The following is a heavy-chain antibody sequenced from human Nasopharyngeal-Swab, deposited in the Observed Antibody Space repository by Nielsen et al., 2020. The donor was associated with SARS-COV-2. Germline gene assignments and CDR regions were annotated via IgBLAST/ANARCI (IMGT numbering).Heavy chain of an antibody. Sequence: WVRQAPGQGLEWMGIINPGGGSARYSQNFQGRVTMTRDTSTNTVYMELYSRTSEDTAVYYCARGGDPREVVAATDCFDPWGQGTLVTVSS. CDR3: ARGGDPREVVAATDCFDP. D-gene: IGHD2-15*01. J-gene: IGHJ5*02. V-gene: IGHV1-46*01. CDR2: INPGGGSA.